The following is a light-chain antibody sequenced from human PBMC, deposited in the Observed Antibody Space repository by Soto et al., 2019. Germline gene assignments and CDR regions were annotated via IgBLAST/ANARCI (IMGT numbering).Light chain of an antibody. V-gene: IGKV3-20*01. Sequence: EIVLTQSACTLSSSAGERATLSCWASQSVTSNYLAWYQQKHGQAPRLLVYGASSRATGISDRFSGSGYGTDFTLTISRLETEDFAVYYCQHYVSPPITFGQGTRLEIK. CDR3: QHYVSPPIT. J-gene: IGKJ5*01. CDR2: GAS. CDR1: QSVTSNY.